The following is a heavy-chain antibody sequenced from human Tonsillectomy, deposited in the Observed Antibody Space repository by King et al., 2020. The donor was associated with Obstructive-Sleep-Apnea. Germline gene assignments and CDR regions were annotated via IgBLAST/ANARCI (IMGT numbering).Heavy chain of an antibody. CDR3: ARERQAYSGYDWGFDY. V-gene: IGHV3-33*01. J-gene: IGHJ4*02. D-gene: IGHD5-12*01. Sequence: VQLVESGGGVVQPGRSLRLSCAASGFTFSSYGMHWVRQAPGKGLEWVAVIWYDGSNKYYADSVKGRFTISRDNSKNTLHLQMNSLRAEDTAVYYCARERQAYSGYDWGFDYWGQGTLVTVSS. CDR2: IWYDGSNK. CDR1: GFTFSSYG.